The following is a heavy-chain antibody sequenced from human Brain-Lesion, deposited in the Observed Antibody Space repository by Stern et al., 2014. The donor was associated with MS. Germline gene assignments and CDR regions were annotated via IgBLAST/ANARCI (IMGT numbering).Heavy chain of an antibody. Sequence: VQLVESGAEVKKPGSSVKVSCKASGGTFSSYAISWVGQAPGQGLEWMGGIIPIFGTANYAQKFQGRVTITADESTSTAYMELSSLRSEDTAVYYCARGVLRFLEWPYYGMDVWGQGTTVTVSS. V-gene: IGHV1-69*01. CDR3: ARGVLRFLEWPYYGMDV. CDR1: GGTFSSYA. J-gene: IGHJ6*02. CDR2: IIPIFGTA. D-gene: IGHD3-3*01.